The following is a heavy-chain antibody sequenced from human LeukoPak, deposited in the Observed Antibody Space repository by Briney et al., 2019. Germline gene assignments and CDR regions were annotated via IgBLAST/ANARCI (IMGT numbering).Heavy chain of an antibody. J-gene: IGHJ4*02. CDR3: ARRAGAYSHPYDY. V-gene: IGHV3-53*01. CDR1: GFTVSSNS. Sequence: GGSLRLSCTVSGFTVSSNSMSWVRQAPGKGLEWVSFIYSDNTHYSDSVKGRFTISRDNSKNTLYLQMNSPRAEDTAVYYCARRAGAYSHPYDYWGQGTLVTVSS. CDR2: IYSDNT. D-gene: IGHD4/OR15-4a*01.